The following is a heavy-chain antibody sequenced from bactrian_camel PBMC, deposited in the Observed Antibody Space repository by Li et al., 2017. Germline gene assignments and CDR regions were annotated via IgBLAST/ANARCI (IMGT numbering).Heavy chain of an antibody. CDR3: ATHNSNPDWAGRLTPRAYKY. Sequence: HVQLVESGGGSVRPGGSLTLSCATSVGSFYCMGWYRQIPGKEREAVAAIDDVGSTSYANSVKGRFTISRDNAKNTVYLQMNNLRPEDTAKYFCATHNSNPDWAGRLTPRAYKYWGQGTQVTVS. CDR2: IDDVGST. J-gene: IGHJ4*01. D-gene: IGHD2*01. V-gene: IGHV3S53*01. CDR1: VGSFYC.